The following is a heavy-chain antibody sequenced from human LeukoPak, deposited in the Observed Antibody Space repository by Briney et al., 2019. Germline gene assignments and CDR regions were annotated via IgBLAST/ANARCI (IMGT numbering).Heavy chain of an antibody. J-gene: IGHJ4*02. CDR2: ITMSSTYI. Sequence: PGGSLRLSCAASGFTFDNFWMNWVRQAPGKGLEWVSSITMSSTYIYHADSVKGRFTISRDNAKNSLFLQMNSLRAEDTAVYYCARVLRDYYFDYWGQGTLVTVSS. V-gene: IGHV3-21*01. CDR3: ARVLRDYYFDY. CDR1: GFTFDNFW. D-gene: IGHD3-9*01.